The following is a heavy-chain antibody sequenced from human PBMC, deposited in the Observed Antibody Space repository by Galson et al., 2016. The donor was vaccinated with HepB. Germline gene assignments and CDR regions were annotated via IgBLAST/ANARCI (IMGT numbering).Heavy chain of an antibody. CDR3: ARDQESASWFKVFVS. CDR1: GGNFTNFA. Sequence: SVKVSCKASGGNFTNFAFSWVRQAPGQGLQWMGGFVPILGVANYAQEFLGRVTITADRSANTVYMEMRSLLIADTAVYFCARDQESASWFKVFVSWGQGTLVTVAS. V-gene: IGHV1-69*10. J-gene: IGHJ5*01. D-gene: IGHD3-10*01. CDR2: FVPILGVA.